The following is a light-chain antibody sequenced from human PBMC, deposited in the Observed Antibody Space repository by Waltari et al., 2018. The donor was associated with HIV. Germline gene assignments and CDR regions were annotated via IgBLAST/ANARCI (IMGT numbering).Light chain of an antibody. J-gene: IGLJ1*01. CDR2: DVS. Sequence: QSALTQPRSVSGSPGQSVTISCTGTSSDVGGYNYVSWYQQHPGKAPKLMIYDVSKRPSGVPDRFSGSNAVDTSSRTISGLQAEDEADYYCCSYADSWGVCGTGTKVTVL. CDR3: CSYADSWGV. V-gene: IGLV2-11*01. CDR1: SSDVGGYNY.